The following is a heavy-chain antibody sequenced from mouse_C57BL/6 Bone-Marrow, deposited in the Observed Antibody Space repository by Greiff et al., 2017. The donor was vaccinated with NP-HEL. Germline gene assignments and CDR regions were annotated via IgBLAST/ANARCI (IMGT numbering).Heavy chain of an antibody. CDR3: TRWAAAQATFAY. CDR2: IYPGNSDT. CDR1: GYTFTSYW. J-gene: IGHJ3*01. D-gene: IGHD3-2*02. V-gene: IGHV1-5*01. Sequence: EVQRVESGTVLARPGASVKMSCKTSGYTFTSYWMHWVKQRPGQGLEWIGAIYPGNSDTSYNQKFKGKAKLTAVTSASTAYMELSSLTNEDSAVYYCTRWAAAQATFAYWGQGTLVTVSA.